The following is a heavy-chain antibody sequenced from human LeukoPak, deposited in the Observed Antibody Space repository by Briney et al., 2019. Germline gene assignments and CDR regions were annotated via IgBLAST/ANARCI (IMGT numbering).Heavy chain of an antibody. CDR2: INHSGST. CDR3: ASPAAPNPYYYYGMDV. Sequence: PSETLSLTCAVYGGSFSGYYWSWIRQPPGKGLEWIGEINHSGSTNYNPSLKSRVTISVDTSKNQFSLKLSSVPAADTAVYYCASPAAPNPYYYYGMDVWGQGTTVTVSS. CDR1: GGSFSGYY. V-gene: IGHV4-34*01. D-gene: IGHD2-2*01. J-gene: IGHJ6*02.